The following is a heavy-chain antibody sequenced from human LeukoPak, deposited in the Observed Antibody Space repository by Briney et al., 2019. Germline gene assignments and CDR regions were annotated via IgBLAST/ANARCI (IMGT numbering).Heavy chain of an antibody. CDR2: INHSGST. J-gene: IGHJ4*02. V-gene: IGHV4-34*01. Sequence: SETLSRTCAVYGGSFSGYYWSWIRQPPGKGLEWIGEINHSGSTNYDPSLKSRVTISVDTSKNQFSLKLSSVTAADTAVYYCARRRLRYFDFDYWGQGPLVTVSS. CDR3: ARRRLRYFDFDY. CDR1: GGSFSGYY. D-gene: IGHD3-9*01.